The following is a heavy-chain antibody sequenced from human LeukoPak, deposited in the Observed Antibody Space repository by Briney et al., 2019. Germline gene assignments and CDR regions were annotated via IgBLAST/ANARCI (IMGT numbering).Heavy chain of an antibody. J-gene: IGHJ6*03. D-gene: IGHD3-22*01. CDR2: MNPNSGNT. V-gene: IGHV1-8*03. Sequence: ASVKVSCKASGYTFTSYDINWVRQATGQGLEWMGWMNPNSGNTGYAQKFQGRVTITRNTSISTAYMELSSPRSEDTAVYYCARVEVTAGYYPHYYYYYMDVWGKGTTVTVSS. CDR1: GYTFTSYD. CDR3: ARVEVTAGYYPHYYYYYMDV.